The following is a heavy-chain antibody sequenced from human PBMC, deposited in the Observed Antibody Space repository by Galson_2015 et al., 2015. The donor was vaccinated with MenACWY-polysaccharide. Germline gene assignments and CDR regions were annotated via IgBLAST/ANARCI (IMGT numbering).Heavy chain of an antibody. CDR1: GFTFSTYW. J-gene: IGHJ1*01. Sequence: SLRLSCAASGFTFSTYWMTWVRQAPGKGLEWVANIKQDGSEKYYVDSVKGRFTISRDNAENSLYLQMNSLRAEDTAVYCCATAPSLHVGQHWGQGTLVIVSS. CDR3: ATAPSLHVGQH. D-gene: IGHD5-24*01. CDR2: IKQDGSEK. V-gene: IGHV3-7*02.